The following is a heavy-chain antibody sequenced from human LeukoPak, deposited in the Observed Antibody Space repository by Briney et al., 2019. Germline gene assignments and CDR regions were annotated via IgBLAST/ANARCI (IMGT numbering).Heavy chain of an antibody. J-gene: IGHJ6*02. Sequence: GGSLRLSCAASGFTFSSYGMHWVRQAPGKGLEWVAVIWYDGSNKYYADSVKGRFTISRDNSKNTLYLQMNSLRAEDTAVYYCARVASVGPNGYCSGGSCYAGMDVWGQGTTVTVSS. CDR2: IWYDGSNK. D-gene: IGHD2-15*01. CDR3: ARVASVGPNGYCSGGSCYAGMDV. V-gene: IGHV3-33*01. CDR1: GFTFSSYG.